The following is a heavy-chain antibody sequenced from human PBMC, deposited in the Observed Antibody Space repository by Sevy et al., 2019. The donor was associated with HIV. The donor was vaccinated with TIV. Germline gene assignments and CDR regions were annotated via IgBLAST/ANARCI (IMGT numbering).Heavy chain of an antibody. CDR3: ARRPDLGVVFPTGVLDV. CDR2: ISGRGDST. V-gene: IGHV3-23*01. D-gene: IGHD3-3*01. Sequence: GGSLRLSCVASGFTFNSYAMTWVRQAPGKGPQWGSVISGRGDSTYYADSVKGRFTIFRDNSKNTIYLQMTSLTAGDTAVYFCARRPDLGVVFPTGVLDVWGQGTTVTVSS. J-gene: IGHJ6*02. CDR1: GFTFNSYA.